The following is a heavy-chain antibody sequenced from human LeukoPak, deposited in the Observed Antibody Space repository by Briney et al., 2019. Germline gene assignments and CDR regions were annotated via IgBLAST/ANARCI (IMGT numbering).Heavy chain of an antibody. CDR1: GYTFTSYG. J-gene: IGHJ6*02. CDR3: ASPEPNFTSNVLLWHDPYYYYGMDV. CDR2: ISAYNGNT. Sequence: GASVKVSCKASGYTFTSYGISWVRQAPGQGLEWMGWISAYNGNTNYAQKLQGRVTMTTDTSTSTAYMELRSLRSDDTAVYYCASPEPNFTSNVLLWHDPYYYYGMDVWGQGTTVTVSS. V-gene: IGHV1-18*01. D-gene: IGHD3-10*01.